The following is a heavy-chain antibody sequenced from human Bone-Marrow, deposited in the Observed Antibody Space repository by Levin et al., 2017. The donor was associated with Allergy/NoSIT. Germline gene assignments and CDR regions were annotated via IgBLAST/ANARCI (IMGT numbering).Heavy chain of an antibody. CDR2: LSKSGDNT. V-gene: IGHV3-23*01. Sequence: LSLTCAASGFTFRNYAMYWVRQTPGMGLEWVSSLSKSGDNTHYADSVKGRFTISRDNSKNIMYLQMNSLRAEDTAVYFCAKKRSEAIRGAFDIWGQGTMVTVSS. D-gene: IGHD5-24*01. J-gene: IGHJ3*02. CDR3: AKKRSEAIRGAFDI. CDR1: GFTFRNYA.